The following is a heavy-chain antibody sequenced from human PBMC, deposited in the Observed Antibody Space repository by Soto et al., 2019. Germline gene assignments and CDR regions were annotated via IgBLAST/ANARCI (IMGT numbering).Heavy chain of an antibody. CDR1: GGSFSGYF. D-gene: IGHD3-22*01. CDR3: ERSNYDSNHFYYLFDY. V-gene: IGHV4-34*12. CDR2: IFHGGST. J-gene: IGHJ4*02. Sequence: SETLSLTCAVYGGSFSGYFWSWIRQPPGKGLEWIGEIFHGGSTNYSPPLKSRVTISVDTSKNQFSLELSSVTAADTAVYYSERSNYDSNHFYYLFDYWGQGTLVTVSS.